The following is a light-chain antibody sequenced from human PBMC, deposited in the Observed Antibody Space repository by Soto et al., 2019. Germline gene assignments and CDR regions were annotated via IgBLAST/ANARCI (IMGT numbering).Light chain of an antibody. CDR2: DAS. V-gene: IGKV3-11*01. CDR3: QQRMHWPPIT. CDR1: QSVSRY. Sequence: EVVLTQSPATLSLSPGERATLSCRASQSVSRYLAWYQQKTGQDPRLLIYDASNRATGIPARFSGSGSWTDFTLTISSLEPEDFAVYYCQQRMHWPPITFGQGTRLEIK. J-gene: IGKJ5*01.